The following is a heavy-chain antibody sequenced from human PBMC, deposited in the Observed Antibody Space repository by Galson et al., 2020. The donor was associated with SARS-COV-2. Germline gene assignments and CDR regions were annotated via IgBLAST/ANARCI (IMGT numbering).Heavy chain of an antibody. D-gene: IGHD6-19*01. Sequence: QLGESLKISCAASGFTFSSYGMHWVRQAPGKGLEWVAVISYDGSNKYYADSVKGRFTISRDNSKNTLYLQMNSLRAEDTAVYYCAESRSGWATFDYWGQGTLVTV. J-gene: IGHJ4*02. CDR1: GFTFSSYG. CDR2: ISYDGSNK. V-gene: IGHV3-30*18. CDR3: AESRSGWATFDY.